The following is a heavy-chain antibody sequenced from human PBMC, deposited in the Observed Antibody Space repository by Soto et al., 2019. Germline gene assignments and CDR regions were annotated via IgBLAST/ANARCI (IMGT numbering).Heavy chain of an antibody. J-gene: IGHJ4*02. CDR3: AKNPGYYYDSTGYHFDY. D-gene: IGHD3-22*01. Sequence: GGSRRLSCAASGFTFSSNYMSWVRQGPGKGLEWVSTLYRGDSTYYADSVKGRFTISRDNSKNTLYLQMNSLRAEDTAVYYCAKNPGYYYDSTGYHFDYWGQGTLVTVSS. CDR2: LYRGDST. V-gene: IGHV3-53*01. CDR1: GFTFSSNY.